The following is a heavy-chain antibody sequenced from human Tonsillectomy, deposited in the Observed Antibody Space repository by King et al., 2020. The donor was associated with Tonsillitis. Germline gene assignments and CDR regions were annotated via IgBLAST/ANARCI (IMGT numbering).Heavy chain of an antibody. CDR2: IYYIGST. V-gene: IGHV4-59*01. CDR1: GDSISSYY. Sequence: VQLQESGPGLVKPSETLSLTCTVSGDSISSYYWTWIRQPPGKGLECIACIYYIGSTNYNPSLKSRVTISVDTSKNQFSLKLSSVTAADTAIYYCASPYPVLKYWGQGTLVTVSS. D-gene: IGHD3-9*01. CDR3: ASPYPVLKY. J-gene: IGHJ4*02.